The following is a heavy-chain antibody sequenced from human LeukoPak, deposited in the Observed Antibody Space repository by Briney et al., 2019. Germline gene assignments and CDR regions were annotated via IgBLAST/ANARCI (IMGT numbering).Heavy chain of an antibody. CDR1: GYTFAAYY. Sequence: GASVKVSCKASGYTFAAYYMHWVRHAPGQGIEWMGWINPNSGGTNYAQKFQGRVTMTRDTPISTAYMELSRLRSDDTAVYYFARVRDSSSWLLDYWGQGTLVTVSS. D-gene: IGHD6-13*01. CDR2: INPNSGGT. J-gene: IGHJ4*02. CDR3: ARVRDSSSWLLDY. V-gene: IGHV1-2*02.